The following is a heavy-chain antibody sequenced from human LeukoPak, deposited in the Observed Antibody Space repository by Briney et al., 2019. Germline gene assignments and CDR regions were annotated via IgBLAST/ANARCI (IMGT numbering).Heavy chain of an antibody. D-gene: IGHD3-10*01. J-gene: IGHJ6*02. CDR1: GGYISSSSYY. V-gene: IGHV4-39*01. CDR3: ATTVRGVTKGYYYYGMDV. Sequence: PSETLSLTCTVPGGYISSSSYYWGWIRQPPGKGLEWIGSIYYSGSTYYNPSLKGRVTISVDTSKNHFSLKLSSVTAADTAVYYCATTVRGVTKGYYYYGMDVWGQGTTVTVSS. CDR2: IYYSGST.